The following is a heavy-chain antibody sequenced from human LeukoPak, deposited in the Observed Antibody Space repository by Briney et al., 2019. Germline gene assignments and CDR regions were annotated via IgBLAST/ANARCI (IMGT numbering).Heavy chain of an antibody. D-gene: IGHD2-15*01. CDR2: IYPGDSDT. V-gene: IGHV5-51*01. CDR1: GYKFTTYW. CDR3: ARGYCSGGTCYFDAFDI. Sequence: GESLKISCKGSGYKFTTYWIGWVRQMPGKGLEWMGIIYPGDSDTKYSPSFQGQVTISADKSISTAYLQWSSLKASDTAIYYCARGYCSGGTCYFDAFDIWGQGTMVTVSS. J-gene: IGHJ3*02.